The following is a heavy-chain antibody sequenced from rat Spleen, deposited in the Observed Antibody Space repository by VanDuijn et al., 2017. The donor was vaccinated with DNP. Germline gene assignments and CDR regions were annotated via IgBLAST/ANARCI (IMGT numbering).Heavy chain of an antibody. CDR1: GFTFSNYD. J-gene: IGHJ3*01. Sequence: EVQLVESGGGLVQPGGSLKLSCAASGFTFSNYDLAWVRQAPTKGLEWVATIINDGKRTYYRDSVKGRFTISRDNANRTLYLQMDSLSSEDTATYYCATSPGPNWFAYWGQGTLVTVSS. CDR3: ATSPGPNWFAY. V-gene: IGHV5S10*01. D-gene: IGHD1-4*01. CDR2: IINDGKRT.